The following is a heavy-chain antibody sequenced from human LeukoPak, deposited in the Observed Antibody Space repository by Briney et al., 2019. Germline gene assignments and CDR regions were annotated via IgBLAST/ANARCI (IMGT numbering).Heavy chain of an antibody. CDR3: AKVRQRRPTSPFDY. D-gene: IGHD1-1*01. CDR2: IYYDGSNK. V-gene: IGHV3-30*02. CDR1: GFAFSSYG. Sequence: GGSLRLSSAASGFAFSSYGIHWVRQAPGKGLEWVALIYYDGSNKKYADFVKGRFTISRDNSKNTLYLQMNSLRAEDTAVYYCAKVRQRRPTSPFDYWGQGTLVTVSS. J-gene: IGHJ4*02.